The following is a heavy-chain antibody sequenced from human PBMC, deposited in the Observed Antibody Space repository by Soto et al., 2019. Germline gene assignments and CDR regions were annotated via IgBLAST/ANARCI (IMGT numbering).Heavy chain of an antibody. CDR3: AKSITMVRGVIRYPSYYYGMDV. CDR2: ISGSGGST. J-gene: IGHJ6*02. D-gene: IGHD3-10*01. Sequence: VGSLRLSCAASGFTFSSYAMSWVRQAPGKGLEWVSAISGSGGSTYYADSVKGRFTISRDNSKNTLYLQMNSLRAEDTAVYYCAKSITMVRGVIRYPSYYYGMDVWGQGTTVTVSS. CDR1: GFTFSSYA. V-gene: IGHV3-23*01.